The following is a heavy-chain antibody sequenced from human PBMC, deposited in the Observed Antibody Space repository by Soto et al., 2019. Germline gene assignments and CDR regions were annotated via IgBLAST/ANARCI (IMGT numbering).Heavy chain of an antibody. Sequence: ASVKVGCKACGDGFTCYARWWVRQAPGQRLEWMGWINAGNGNTKYSQKFQGRVTITRDTSASTAYMELSSLRSEDTAVYYCARPLSSSLYVWFDPWGQGTLLTVSS. V-gene: IGHV1-3*01. J-gene: IGHJ5*02. D-gene: IGHD6-13*01. CDR3: ARPLSSSLYVWFDP. CDR2: INAGNGNT. CDR1: GDGFTCYA.